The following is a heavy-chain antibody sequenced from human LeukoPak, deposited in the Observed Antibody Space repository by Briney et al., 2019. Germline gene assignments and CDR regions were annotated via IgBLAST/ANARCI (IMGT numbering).Heavy chain of an antibody. J-gene: IGHJ4*02. Sequence: SETLSLTCTVFGDAISGYYWSWIRQSLWQGLEWIGYVYYSGSTNYNPSLSSRVTISIDTSKNQFSLNLTSVSAADTALYYCASGWIRYNYFDTWGQGALVTVSS. V-gene: IGHV4-59*01. CDR1: GDAISGYY. CDR2: VYYSGST. D-gene: IGHD6-19*01. CDR3: ASGWIRYNYFDT.